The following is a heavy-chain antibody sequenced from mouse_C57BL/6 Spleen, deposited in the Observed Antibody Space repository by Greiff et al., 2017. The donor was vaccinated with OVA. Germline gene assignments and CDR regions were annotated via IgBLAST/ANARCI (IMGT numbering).Heavy chain of an antibody. CDR1: GYTFTSYW. J-gene: IGHJ2*01. CDR2: INPSTGGT. V-gene: IGHV1-53*01. CDR3: ARGRTTGVADFDY. Sequence: VQLQQPGTELVKPGASVKLSCKASGYTFTSYWMPWVNQRPGQGLEWIGNINPSTGGTNYNENFKSKSTLTVDKSSSTAYMKLSSLTSEDSAFYYCARGRTTGVADFDYWGQGTTLTVSS. D-gene: IGHD1-1*01.